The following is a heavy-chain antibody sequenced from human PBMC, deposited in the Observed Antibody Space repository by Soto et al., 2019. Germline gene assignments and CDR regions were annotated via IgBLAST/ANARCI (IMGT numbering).Heavy chain of an antibody. J-gene: IGHJ4*02. V-gene: IGHV3-23*01. CDR3: AKNPGYYYDSTGYHFDY. D-gene: IGHD3-22*01. CDR2: ISGSGGTT. Sequence: GGSLRLSCAASGFTFSSYAMSWVRQAPGKGLEWVSAISGSGGTTYYADSVKGRFTISRDNSKNTLYLQMNSLRAEDTAVYYCAKNPGYYYDSTGYHFDYWGQGTLVTVSS. CDR1: GFTFSSYA.